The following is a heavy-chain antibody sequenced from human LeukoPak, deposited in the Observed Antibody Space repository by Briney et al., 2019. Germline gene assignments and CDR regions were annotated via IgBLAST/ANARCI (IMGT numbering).Heavy chain of an antibody. CDR3: AKVGGRNYYDFWSGYQSSFDY. CDR1: GFTFSDYA. J-gene: IGHJ4*02. Sequence: GGSLRLSRAASGFTFSDYAIHWVRQAPGKGLEWVAVTSYDGSNDFYADSVRGRFTISRDNSKNTVYLQMNSLRAEDTSVYYCAKVGGRNYYDFWSGYQSSFDYWGQGTLVTVSS. D-gene: IGHD3-3*01. CDR2: TSYDGSND. V-gene: IGHV3-30-3*01.